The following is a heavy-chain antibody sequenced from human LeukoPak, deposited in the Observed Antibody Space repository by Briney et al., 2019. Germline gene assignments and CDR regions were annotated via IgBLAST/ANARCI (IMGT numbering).Heavy chain of an antibody. CDR2: ISSSGSTI. CDR1: GFTFSSYS. V-gene: IGHV3-48*01. Sequence: GGSLRLSCAASGFTFSSYSMNWVRQAPGKGLEWVSYISSSGSTIYYADSVKGRFTISRDNSKNKQYLQMNSLRAEDTAVYYCARGSEDYDSSGYYYDLGDYWGQGTLVTVSS. J-gene: IGHJ4*02. D-gene: IGHD3-22*01. CDR3: ARGSEDYDSSGYYYDLGDY.